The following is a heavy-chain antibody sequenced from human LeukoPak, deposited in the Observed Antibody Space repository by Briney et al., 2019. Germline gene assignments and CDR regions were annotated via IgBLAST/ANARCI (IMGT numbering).Heavy chain of an antibody. D-gene: IGHD6-6*01. CDR2: INPNTGGT. V-gene: IGHV1-2*02. CDR3: ASYPRYSSSPTFDY. CDR1: GYTFTDYY. Sequence: GASVKVSCKASGYTFTDYYMHWVRQAPGQGFEWMGWINPNTGGTNYAQNFQGRVTMTRDTSISTAYMELSGLRSDDTAVYYCASYPRYSSSPTFDYWGQGTLVTVSS. J-gene: IGHJ4*02.